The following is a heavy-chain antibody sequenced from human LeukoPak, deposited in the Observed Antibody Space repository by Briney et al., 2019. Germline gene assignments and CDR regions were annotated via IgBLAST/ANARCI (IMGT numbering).Heavy chain of an antibody. CDR1: GGSFSGYY. J-gene: IGHJ4*02. V-gene: IGHV4-34*01. Sequence: SETLSLTCAVYGGSFSGYYWSWIRQPPGKGLEWIGEINHSGSTNYNPSLKSRVTISVDTSKNQFSLKLSSVTAADTAVYYCARHAYDYVWGSYRYSGCYFDYWGQGTLVTVSS. CDR3: ARHAYDYVWGSYRYSGCYFDY. CDR2: INHSGST. D-gene: IGHD3-16*02.